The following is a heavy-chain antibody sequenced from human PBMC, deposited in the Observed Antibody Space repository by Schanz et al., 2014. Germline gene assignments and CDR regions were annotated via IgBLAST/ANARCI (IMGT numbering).Heavy chain of an antibody. CDR2: ISVYNHNK. D-gene: IGHD3-3*01. Sequence: QIQLVQSGPEVKKPGATVKVSCKASGYIFINSGISWVRQAPGQGLEWMGWISVYNHNKEYDQKFQGRVTMPTDASTSTAYITLTDLRSDDTAVYYCARDRRFFDRDDLYYFDSWGQGTLVTVSS. J-gene: IGHJ4*02. V-gene: IGHV1-18*01. CDR3: ARDRRFFDRDDLYYFDS. CDR1: GYIFINSG.